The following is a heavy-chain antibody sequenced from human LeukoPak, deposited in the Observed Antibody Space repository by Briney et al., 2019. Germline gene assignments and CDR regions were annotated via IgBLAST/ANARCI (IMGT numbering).Heavy chain of an antibody. CDR1: GGSISSY. CDR2: IYGSGST. J-gene: IGHJ5*02. V-gene: IGHV4-4*07. D-gene: IGHD3-10*01. Sequence: SETLSLTCTVSGGSISSYWSWIRQPAGKGLEWIGRIYGSGSTNYNPSLKSRVTMSLDTSRNQFSLKLSSVTAADTAVYYCARDSGTTGEVRFDPWGQGTLVTVSS. CDR3: ARDSGTTGEVRFDP.